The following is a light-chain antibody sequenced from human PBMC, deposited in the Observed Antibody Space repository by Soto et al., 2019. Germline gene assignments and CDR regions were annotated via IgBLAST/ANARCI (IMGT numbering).Light chain of an antibody. Sequence: RAQSPSTLYNTVGERVPITCRASQSINIWLAWYQQKPGKAPKLLIYKASTLKSGVPSRFSGSGSETDFTLTISSLEPEDFAVYYCQQRSDWPLTFCQGTRLEI. J-gene: IGKJ5*01. CDR3: QQRSDWPLT. V-gene: IGKV1-5*03. CDR1: QSINIW. CDR2: KAS.